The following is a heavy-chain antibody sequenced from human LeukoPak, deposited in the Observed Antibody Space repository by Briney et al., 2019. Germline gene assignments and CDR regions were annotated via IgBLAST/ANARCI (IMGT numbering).Heavy chain of an antibody. Sequence: GASVKVSCKASGYTFTSYYMHWVRQAPGQGLEWMGWINPNSGGTNYAQKFQGRVTMTRDTSISTAYMELSRLRSDDTAVYYCARDLLGGTFYSRGYSYGYQNKDLYYFDYWGQGTLVTVSS. CDR2: INPNSGGT. D-gene: IGHD5-18*01. CDR3: ARDLLGGTFYSRGYSYGYQNKDLYYFDY. CDR1: GYTFTSYY. V-gene: IGHV1-2*02. J-gene: IGHJ4*02.